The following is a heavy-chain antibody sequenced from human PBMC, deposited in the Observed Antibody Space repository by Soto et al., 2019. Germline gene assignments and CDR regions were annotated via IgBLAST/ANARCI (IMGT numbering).Heavy chain of an antibody. J-gene: IGHJ6*02. CDR1: GDSISSGGYY. CDR3: ARDDRACYGMDV. V-gene: IGHV4-34*01. Sequence: TSETLSLTCAVSGDSISSGGYYWSWIRQPPGKGLEWIGEINHSGSTNYNPSLKSRVTISVETSKNQFSLKLSSVTAADTAVYYCARDDRACYGMDVWGQGTTVTVSS. CDR2: INHSGST.